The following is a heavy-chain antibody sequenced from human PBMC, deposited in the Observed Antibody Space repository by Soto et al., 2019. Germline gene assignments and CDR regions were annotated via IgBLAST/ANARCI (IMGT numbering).Heavy chain of an antibody. CDR1: ARTFSSYA. Sequence: PSVKVSCQASARTFSSYAISWVRQAPGQGLEWLGGLIPIFGTANYAQKFHGRVTITADKSTGTAYIELRRLRSEHTTVHYCAGDYYDSSGNTTHLDYCWDQGSL. J-gene: IGHJ4*02. CDR3: AGDYYDSSGNTTHLDYC. V-gene: IGHV1-69*06. D-gene: IGHD3-22*01. CDR2: LIPIFGTA.